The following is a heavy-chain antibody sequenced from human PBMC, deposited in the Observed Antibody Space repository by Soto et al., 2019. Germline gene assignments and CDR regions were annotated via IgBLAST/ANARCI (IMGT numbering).Heavy chain of an antibody. CDR1: GFTFSSYS. D-gene: IGHD4-17*01. CDR3: ARTPPRDYGVAHHAFDI. V-gene: IGHV3-21*01. Sequence: GGSLRLSCAASGFTFSSYSMNWVRQAPGKGLEWVSSISSSSSYIYYADSVKGRFTISRDNTKNSLYLQMNSLRAEDTAVYYCARTPPRDYGVAHHAFDIWGQGTMVTVSS. J-gene: IGHJ3*02. CDR2: ISSSSSYI.